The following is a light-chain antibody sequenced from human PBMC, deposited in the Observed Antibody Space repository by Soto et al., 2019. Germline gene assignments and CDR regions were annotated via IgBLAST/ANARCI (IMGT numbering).Light chain of an antibody. CDR3: QQCGSSPPYT. J-gene: IGKJ2*01. CDR1: QSVSSSY. Sequence: LSQSPGTLSLTTGERATLSCRASQSVSSSYLAWYQQKPGQAPRLLIYGASSRATGIPDRFSGSGSGTDFTLTISRLEPEDFAVYYCQQCGSSPPYTFGQGTKVDIK. V-gene: IGKV3-20*01. CDR2: GAS.